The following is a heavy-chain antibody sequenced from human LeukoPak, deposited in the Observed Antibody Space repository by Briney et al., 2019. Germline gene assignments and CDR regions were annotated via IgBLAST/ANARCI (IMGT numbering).Heavy chain of an antibody. CDR1: GFTFDDYS. Sequence: GGSLRLSCAASGFTFDDYSMHWVRQAPGKGLEWVSLISWDGGNIEYADSVKGRFTISRDNSRNSLFLQMNSLTTEDTAFYYCETDYSSSGPFDYWGQGTLVTVSS. CDR2: ISWDGGNI. D-gene: IGHD6-13*01. J-gene: IGHJ4*02. CDR3: ETDYSSSGPFDY. V-gene: IGHV3-43*01.